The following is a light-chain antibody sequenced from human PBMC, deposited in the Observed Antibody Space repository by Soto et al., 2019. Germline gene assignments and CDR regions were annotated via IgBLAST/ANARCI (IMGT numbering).Light chain of an antibody. J-gene: IGLJ7*01. CDR3: SSYTSSNTLAV. CDR2: DVS. Sequence: QSALTQPAYVSGSPGQSITISCTGTSSDVGGYNYVSWYQQHPGKAPKLMIYDVSNRPSGVSNRFSGSKSGNTASLTISGLQAEDEADYYCSSYTSSNTLAVFGGGTKLTVL. CDR1: SSDVGGYNY. V-gene: IGLV2-14*01.